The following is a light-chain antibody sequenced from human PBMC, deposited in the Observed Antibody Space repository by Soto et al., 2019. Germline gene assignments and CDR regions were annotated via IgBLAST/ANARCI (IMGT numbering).Light chain of an antibody. V-gene: IGKV1-33*01. Sequence: DIQMTQSPSSLSASVGDRVTITCQASQDIDNYLNWYQQKPGEAPELLIYDASKLETGVPSRFSGSGSGTDFTLTIATLQAEDSATYYCQQYFHLIYTFGQGTKLEIK. CDR1: QDIDNY. CDR2: DAS. J-gene: IGKJ2*01. CDR3: QQYFHLIYT.